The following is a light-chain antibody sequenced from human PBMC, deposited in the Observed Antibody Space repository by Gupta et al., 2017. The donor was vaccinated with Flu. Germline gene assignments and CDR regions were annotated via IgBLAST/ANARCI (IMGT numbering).Light chain of an antibody. J-gene: IGKJ5*01. CDR2: WAS. Sequence: LGERATVNCKSSQSLLYSSNNKNYLAWYQQKPGQPPKLLIYWASTRESGVPDRFSGSGSGTDFTLTISSLQAEDVAVYYCQQYYSTMPITFGQGTXLEIK. V-gene: IGKV4-1*01. CDR3: QQYYSTMPIT. CDR1: QSLLYSSNNKNY.